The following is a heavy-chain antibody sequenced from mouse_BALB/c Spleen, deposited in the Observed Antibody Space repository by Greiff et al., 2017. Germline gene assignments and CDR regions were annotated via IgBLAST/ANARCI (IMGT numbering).Heavy chain of an antibody. J-gene: IGHJ3*01. CDR1: GFTFTDYY. CDR3: ARDGYDGTWFAY. Sequence: EVKVVESGGGLVQPGGSLRLSCATSGFTFTDYYMSWVRQPPGKALEWLGFIRNKANGYTTEYSASVKGRFTISRDNSQSILYLQMNTLRAEDSATYYCARDGYDGTWFAYWGQGTLVTVSA. V-gene: IGHV7-3*02. CDR2: IRNKANGYTT. D-gene: IGHD2-2*01.